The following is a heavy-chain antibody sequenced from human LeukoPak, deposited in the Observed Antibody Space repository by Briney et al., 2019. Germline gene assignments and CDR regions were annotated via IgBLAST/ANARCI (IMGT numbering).Heavy chain of an antibody. CDR1: GVTFSSYA. Sequence: GGSLRLSCAASGVTFSSYAMSWVRQAPGKGLEWVLAISGSGGSTYYADSVKGRFTISRDNSKNTLYLKMNSLRAEDTAVYYCAKVRDFVWGSYRPFDYWGQGTLVTVSS. CDR2: ISGSGGST. J-gene: IGHJ4*02. CDR3: AKVRDFVWGSYRPFDY. D-gene: IGHD3-16*02. V-gene: IGHV3-23*01.